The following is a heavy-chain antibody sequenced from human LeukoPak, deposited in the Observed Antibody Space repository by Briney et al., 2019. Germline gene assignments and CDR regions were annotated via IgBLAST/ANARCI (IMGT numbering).Heavy chain of an antibody. CDR1: GFAVSSNY. CDR3: ARVARIPMVRGVYDY. V-gene: IGHV3-66*01. Sequence: AGGSLRLSCAASGFAVSSNYVSWVRQAPGKGLEWVSVIYSGGSTYYADSVKGRFTISRDNSKNTLYLQMNSLRAEDTAVYYCARVARIPMVRGVYDYWGQGTLVTVSS. CDR2: IYSGGST. D-gene: IGHD3-10*01. J-gene: IGHJ4*02.